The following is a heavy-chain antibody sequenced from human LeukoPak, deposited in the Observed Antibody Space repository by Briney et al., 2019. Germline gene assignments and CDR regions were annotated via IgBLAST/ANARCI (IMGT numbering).Heavy chain of an antibody. Sequence: GGSLRLSCVASEFTFSSYGMHWVRQAPGKGLEWVSRINSDGSSTSYADSVKGRFTISRDNAKNTLYLQMNSLRAEDTAVYYCARDKEIMSEYLQHWGQGTLVTVSS. CDR3: ARDKEIMSEYLQH. J-gene: IGHJ1*01. CDR1: EFTFSSYG. CDR2: INSDGSST. D-gene: IGHD3-16*01. V-gene: IGHV3-74*01.